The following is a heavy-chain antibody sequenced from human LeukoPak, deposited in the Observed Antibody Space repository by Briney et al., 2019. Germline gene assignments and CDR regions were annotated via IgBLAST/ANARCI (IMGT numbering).Heavy chain of an antibody. J-gene: IGHJ4*02. CDR3: ARDGPGTSTPATNYFDY. V-gene: IGHV1-46*01. CDR2: IYPRDGST. CDR1: GYSFTSNY. D-gene: IGHD4-23*01. Sequence: ASVKVSCKASGYSFTSNYIHWVRQAPGQGLEWMGMIYPRDGSTSYAQKFQGRVTMTGDTSTSTVYMEVTNLRSEDTAIYYCARDGPGTSTPATNYFDYWGQGTLVTVSS.